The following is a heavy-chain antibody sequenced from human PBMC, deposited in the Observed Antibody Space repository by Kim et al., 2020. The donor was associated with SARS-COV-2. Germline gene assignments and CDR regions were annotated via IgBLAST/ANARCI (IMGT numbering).Heavy chain of an antibody. CDR2: ISSSSSYI. V-gene: IGHV3-21*01. CDR3: ASGRLIRFGELSLYPRTVDAFDI. J-gene: IGHJ3*02. D-gene: IGHD3-16*02. CDR1: GFTFSSYS. Sequence: GGSLRLSCAASGFTFSSYSMNGVRQAPGKGLEWVSSISSSSSYIYYADSVKGRFTISRDNAKNSLYLQMNSLRAEDTAVYYCASGRLIRFGELSLYPRTVDAFDIWGQGTMVTVSS.